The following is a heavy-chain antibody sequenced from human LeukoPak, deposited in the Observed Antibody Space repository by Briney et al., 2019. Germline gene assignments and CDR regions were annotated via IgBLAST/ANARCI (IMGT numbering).Heavy chain of an antibody. CDR2: INSVGRGT. V-gene: IGHV3-74*03. J-gene: IGHJ4*02. CDR1: GFTFSRYW. D-gene: IGHD4-17*01. CDR3: AREPPYGGYPYFDY. Sequence: GGSLRLSCAASGFTFSRYWMHWVRQAPGKGLVWVSRINSVGRGTMYADSVKGRFTISRDNAKNSLYLQMNSLRAEDTAVYYCAREPPYGGYPYFDYWGQGTLVTVSS.